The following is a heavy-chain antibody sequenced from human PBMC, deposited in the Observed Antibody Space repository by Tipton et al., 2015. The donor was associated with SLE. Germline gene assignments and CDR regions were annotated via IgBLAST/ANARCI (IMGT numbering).Heavy chain of an antibody. CDR2: IYYSGST. CDR3: ARHGASGNHRSALDF. J-gene: IGHJ4*02. V-gene: IGHV4-59*08. CDR1: GGSLSSYY. D-gene: IGHD3-16*02. Sequence: LRLSCTVSGGSLSSYYWSWIRQPPGKGLEWIGQIYYSGSTSYDPSLQIRVSITLYTSKNQFSLRLSSVTAADTAVYYCARHGASGNHRSALDFWGQGTLVTVSS.